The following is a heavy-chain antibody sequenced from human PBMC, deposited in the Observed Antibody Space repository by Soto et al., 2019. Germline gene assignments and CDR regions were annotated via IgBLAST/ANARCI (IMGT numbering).Heavy chain of an antibody. Sequence: GGSLRLSCAASGFTFANYAMIWVRQAPGKGLEWVSSLHGGGGGPFYADSVKGRFIASRDDSRSTLYLQMNSLRAEDTAVYRCAGDAVSGDGLWLAEYWGQGALVTVSS. CDR2: LHGGGGGP. CDR1: GFTFANYA. J-gene: IGHJ4*02. D-gene: IGHD4-17*01. CDR3: AGDAVSGDGLWLAEY. V-gene: IGHV3-23*01.